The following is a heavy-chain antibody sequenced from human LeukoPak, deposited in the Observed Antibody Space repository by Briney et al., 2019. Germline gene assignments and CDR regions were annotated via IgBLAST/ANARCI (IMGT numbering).Heavy chain of an antibody. J-gene: IGHJ4*02. CDR1: GFTFSSYS. Sequence: GGSLRLSCAASGFTFSSYSMNWVRQAPGKGLEWVSYISSSSSTIYYADSVKGRFTISRDNAKNSLYLQMNSLRAEDTAVYYCARDHDSSSCPYFDYWGQGTLVTVSS. CDR3: ARDHDSSSCPYFDY. D-gene: IGHD6-13*01. CDR2: ISSSSSTI. V-gene: IGHV3-48*01.